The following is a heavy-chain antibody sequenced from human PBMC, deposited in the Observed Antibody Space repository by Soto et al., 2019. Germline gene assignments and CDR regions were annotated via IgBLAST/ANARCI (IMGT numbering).Heavy chain of an antibody. V-gene: IGHV1-69*04. CDR2: IIPILGIA. D-gene: IGHD5-12*01. CDR3: ARDHVPRREMATPYNWFDP. Sequence: PVEISCKASGGTFSSYTISWVRQDPGQRLEWMGRIIPILGIANYAQKVQGRVTITADKSTSTAYMELSSLRSEDTAVYYCARDHVPRREMATPYNWFDPWGQGTLVTVSS. CDR1: GGTFSSYT. J-gene: IGHJ5*02.